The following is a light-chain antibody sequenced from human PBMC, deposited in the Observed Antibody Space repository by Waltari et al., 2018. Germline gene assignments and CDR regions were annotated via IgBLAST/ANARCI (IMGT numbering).Light chain of an antibody. J-gene: IGLJ3*02. CDR2: DAT. CDR1: SSAAGGYIY. Sequence: QSPLTQPASVSGSPGQSLTISCPATSSAAGGYIYVTWYQPHTGQAPNLLIYDATKRPRGVSYRFSGSKSANTAALTISGLQAEDEADYYCFSYRRSSTGVFGEGTKLTVL. V-gene: IGLV2-14*03. CDR3: FSYRRSSTGV.